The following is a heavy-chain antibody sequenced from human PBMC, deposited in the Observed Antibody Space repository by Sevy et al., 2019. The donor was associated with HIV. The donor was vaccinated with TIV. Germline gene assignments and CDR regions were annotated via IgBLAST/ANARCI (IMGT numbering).Heavy chain of an antibody. V-gene: IGHV4-59*01. Sequence: SETLSLTCSVSGGSMNLYYWSWIRQPPGKGLEWIVYIYYSGKTNYNPSLKSRLTMSVDTSKNQFSLKLTSVTAADTAVYYCARVGFNWNDVDNWGQGTLVTVSS. CDR2: IYYSGKT. CDR3: ARVGFNWNDVDN. CDR1: GGSMNLYY. D-gene: IGHD1-20*01. J-gene: IGHJ4*02.